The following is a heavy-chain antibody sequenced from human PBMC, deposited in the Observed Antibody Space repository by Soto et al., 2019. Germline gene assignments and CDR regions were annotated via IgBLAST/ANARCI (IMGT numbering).Heavy chain of an antibody. CDR3: AQEYYYRSGLYYGMDV. Sequence: SVKVSCKASGGTFSSYAISWVRQAPGQGLEWMGGIIPIFGTANYAQKFQGRVTITADESTSTAYMELSSLRSEDTAVYYCAQEYYYRSGLYYGMDVWGQGTTVTVSS. CDR1: GGTFSSYA. V-gene: IGHV1-69*13. J-gene: IGHJ6*02. CDR2: IIPIFGTA. D-gene: IGHD3-10*01.